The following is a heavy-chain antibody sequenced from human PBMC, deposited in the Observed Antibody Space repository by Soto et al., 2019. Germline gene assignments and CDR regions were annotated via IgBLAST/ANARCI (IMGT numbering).Heavy chain of an antibody. CDR3: TTDSNITSIIVRFDY. V-gene: IGHV3-15*07. J-gene: IGHJ4*03. D-gene: IGHD3-22*01. CDR1: GFTFSNAW. CDR2: VKSKNDGGTT. Sequence: GGSLRLSCAASGFTFSNAWINWVRQAPGKGLEWVGRVKSKNDGGTTDFAAPVKGRFAISRDDSKNMVYLEMNSLQTEDTAIYYCTTDSNITSIIVRFDYWGHGTLVNVSS.